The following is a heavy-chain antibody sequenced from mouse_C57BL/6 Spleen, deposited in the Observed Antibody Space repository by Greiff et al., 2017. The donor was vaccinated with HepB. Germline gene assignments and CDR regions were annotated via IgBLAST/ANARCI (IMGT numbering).Heavy chain of an antibody. V-gene: IGHV5-9-1*02. J-gene: IGHJ2*01. CDR3: TRVGGGYDHYFDY. CDR1: GFTFSSYA. Sequence: EVQGVESGEGLVKPGGSLKLSCAASGFTFSSYAMSWVRQTPEKRLEWVAYISSGGDYIYYADTVKGRFTISRDNARNTLYLQMSSLKSEDTAMYYCTRVGGGYDHYFDYWGQGTTLTVSS. D-gene: IGHD2-2*01. CDR2: ISSGGDYI.